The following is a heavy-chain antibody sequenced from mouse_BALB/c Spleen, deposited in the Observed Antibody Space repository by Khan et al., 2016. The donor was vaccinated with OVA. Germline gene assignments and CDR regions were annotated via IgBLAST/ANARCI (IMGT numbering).Heavy chain of an antibody. V-gene: IGHV4-1*02. CDR3: ARPYRYDGKAWFAY. D-gene: IGHD2-14*01. CDR1: GFDFSRYW. Sequence: EVKLLESGGGLVQPGGSLKLSCAASGFDFSRYWMSWVRQAPGKGLEWIGEINPDSSTINYTPSLKDKFIISRDNAKNTLYLQMSNVRSEDTDLYYCARPYRYDGKAWFAYWGQGTLVTVSA. CDR2: INPDSSTI. J-gene: IGHJ3*01.